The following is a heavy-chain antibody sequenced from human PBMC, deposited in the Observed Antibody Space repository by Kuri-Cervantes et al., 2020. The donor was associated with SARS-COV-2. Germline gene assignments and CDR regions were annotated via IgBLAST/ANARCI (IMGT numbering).Heavy chain of an antibody. CDR1: GFTFSSYW. V-gene: IGHV3-74*01. CDR2: INSDGSST. CDR3: AREYCSSTSCYLNYMDV. J-gene: IGHJ6*03. D-gene: IGHD2-2*01. Sequence: GESLKISCAASGFTFSSYWMHWVRQAPGKGLVWVSRINSDGSSTSYADSVKGRFTISRGNAKNTLYLQMNSLRAEDTAVYYCAREYCSSTSCYLNYMDVWGKGTTVTVSS.